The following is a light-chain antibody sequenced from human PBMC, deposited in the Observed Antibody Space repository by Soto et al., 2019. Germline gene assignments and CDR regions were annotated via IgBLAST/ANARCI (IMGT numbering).Light chain of an antibody. Sequence: EIVMTQSTATLSVSPGERATLSCRASQNIGSNLVWYQQKPGQAPRLLIYGASTRATGIPARFSGSGSGTGFTLTISSLQSEDFAVYYCQQYNDWPRLTFGGGTKVEIK. CDR3: QQYNDWPRLT. CDR1: QNIGSN. V-gene: IGKV3-15*01. CDR2: GAS. J-gene: IGKJ4*01.